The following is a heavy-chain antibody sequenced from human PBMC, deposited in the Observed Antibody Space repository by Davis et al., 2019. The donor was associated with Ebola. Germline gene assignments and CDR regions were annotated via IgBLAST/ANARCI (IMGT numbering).Heavy chain of an antibody. CDR2: IYSGGST. J-gene: IGHJ6*04. CDR1: GFTFSNYA. D-gene: IGHD6-19*01. V-gene: IGHV3-66*01. CDR3: AKGGSGWPSDYSYGMGV. Sequence: GESLKISCAASGFTFSNYAMTWVRQAPGKGLEWVSVIYSGGSTYYADSVKGRFTISRDNSKNTLYLQMNSLRAEDTAVYYCAKGGSGWPSDYSYGMGVWGKGTTVTVSS.